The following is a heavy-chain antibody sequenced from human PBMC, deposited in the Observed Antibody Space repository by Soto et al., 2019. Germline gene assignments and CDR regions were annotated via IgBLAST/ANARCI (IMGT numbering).Heavy chain of an antibody. D-gene: IGHD2-2*01. CDR3: ARDLSSVVVVPAAIAEHTNWFDP. Sequence: SVKVSCKASGGTFSSYAISWVRQAPGQGLEWMGGIIPIFGTANYAQKFQGRVTITADKSTSTAYMELSSLRSEDTAVYYCARDLSSVVVVPAAIAEHTNWFDPWGQGTMVTVYS. V-gene: IGHV1-69*06. J-gene: IGHJ5*02. CDR1: GGTFSSYA. CDR2: IIPIFGTA.